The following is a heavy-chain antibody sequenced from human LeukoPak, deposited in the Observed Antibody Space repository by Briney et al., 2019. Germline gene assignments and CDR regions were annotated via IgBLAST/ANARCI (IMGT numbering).Heavy chain of an antibody. V-gene: IGHV4-30-2*01. J-gene: IGHJ3*02. D-gene: IGHD3-10*01. CDR1: GGSISSGGYS. CDR3: ARVLVWFGELSHAFDI. CDR2: IYHSGST. Sequence: PSETLSLTCAVSGGSISSGGYSWSWIRQPPGKGLEWIGYIYHSGSTYYNPSLKSRVTISVDTSKNQFSLKLSSVTAADTAVYYCARVLVWFGELSHAFDIWGQGTMVTVSS.